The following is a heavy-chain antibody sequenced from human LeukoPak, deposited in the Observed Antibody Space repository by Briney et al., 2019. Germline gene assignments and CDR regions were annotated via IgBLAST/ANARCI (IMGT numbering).Heavy chain of an antibody. CDR1: GFTFSSYA. D-gene: IGHD2-2*01. CDR2: IIGSGGST. V-gene: IGHV3-23*01. J-gene: IGHJ4*02. CDR3: AKDLKMDCSSTSCSYFDY. Sequence: QPGGSLRLSCAASGFTFSSYAMSWVHQAPGKGLEWVSAIIGSGGSTYYADSVKGRFTISRDNSKNTLYLQMNSLRAEDTAVYYCAKDLKMDCSSTSCSYFDYWGQGTLVTVSS.